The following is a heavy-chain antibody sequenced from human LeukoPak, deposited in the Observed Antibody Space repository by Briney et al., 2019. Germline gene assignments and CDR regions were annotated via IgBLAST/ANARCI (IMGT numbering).Heavy chain of an antibody. J-gene: IGHJ6*03. CDR2: ISGSGGST. CDR3: ARVIADYYYYYYMDV. Sequence: GGSLRLSCAASGFTFSSYAMSWVRQAPGKGLEWVSAISGSGGSTYYADSVKGRFTISRDNAKNSLYLQMNSLRAEDTAVYYCARVIADYYYYYYMDVWGKGTTVTVSS. D-gene: IGHD6-13*01. CDR1: GFTFSSYA. V-gene: IGHV3-23*01.